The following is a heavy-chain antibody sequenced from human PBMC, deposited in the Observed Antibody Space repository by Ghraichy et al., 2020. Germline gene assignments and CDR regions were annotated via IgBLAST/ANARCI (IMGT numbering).Heavy chain of an antibody. Sequence: SETLSLTCTVSGGSISSSSYYWGWIRQPPGKGLDWIGNIYYSGSTYYNPSLQSRVTISVDTSKNQFSLKLSSVTAADMAVYYCASGYDFRPYRFDYWGQGTLVSVSS. V-gene: IGHV4-39*01. CDR1: GGSISSSSYY. D-gene: IGHD5-12*01. J-gene: IGHJ4*02. CDR2: IYYSGST. CDR3: ASGYDFRPYRFDY.